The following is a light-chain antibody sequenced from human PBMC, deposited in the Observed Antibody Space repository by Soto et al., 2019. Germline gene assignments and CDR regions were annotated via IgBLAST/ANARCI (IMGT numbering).Light chain of an antibody. Sequence: IALTQSPGTLSLSQGERATPSCRASQSVSNNYLAWYQQKPGQAPRLLIYDASNRATGIPARFSGSGSGTDFTLTISRLEPEDSAVYYCQQYGSSPWTVGQGTKVDIK. CDR1: QSVSNNY. J-gene: IGKJ1*01. CDR3: QQYGSSPWT. CDR2: DAS. V-gene: IGKV3-20*01.